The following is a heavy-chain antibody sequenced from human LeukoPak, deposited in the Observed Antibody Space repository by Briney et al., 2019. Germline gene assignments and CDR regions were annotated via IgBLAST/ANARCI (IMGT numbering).Heavy chain of an antibody. CDR2: INHSGTT. CDR3: ARGLNFDYSAKIRWAFNY. D-gene: IGHD3-16*01. J-gene: IGHJ4*02. CDR1: GGSFSDYF. Sequence: SETLSLTCAVYGGSFSDYFWSWIRQPPGRGLEWIGEINHSGTTNYNPSLKSRLTISVDTSRNQFSLKLRSVTAADTAVYYCARGLNFDYSAKIRWAFNYWGQGTLVTVSS. V-gene: IGHV4-34*01.